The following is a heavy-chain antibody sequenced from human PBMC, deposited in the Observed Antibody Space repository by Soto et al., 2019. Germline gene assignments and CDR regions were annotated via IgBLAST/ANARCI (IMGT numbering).Heavy chain of an antibody. CDR1: GYSFTSYW. J-gene: IGHJ3*02. CDR3: ARFLGIAVAGTGDAFDI. V-gene: IGHV5-51*01. D-gene: IGHD6-19*01. CDR2: IYPGDSDT. Sequence: GESLKISCKGSGYSFTSYWIGWVRQMPGKGLEWMEIIYPGDSDTRYSPSFQGQVTISADKSISTAYLQWSSLKASDTAMYYCARFLGIAVAGTGDAFDIWGQGTMVT.